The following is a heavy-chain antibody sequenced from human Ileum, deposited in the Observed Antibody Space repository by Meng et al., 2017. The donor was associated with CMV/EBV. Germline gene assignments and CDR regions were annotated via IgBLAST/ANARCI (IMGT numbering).Heavy chain of an antibody. CDR2: INRSGRA. D-gene: IGHD3-10*01. V-gene: IGHV4-34*01. CDR3: ARGQRITLVRGGRFDP. J-gene: IGHJ5*02. CDR1: EGSFPDYF. Sequence: YEGSFPDYFWTWFRQPPRKGLGWIGEINRSGRADYRSSLNSRVTISVDTSKNQFSLKLTSVTAADTAVYYCARGQRITLVRGGRFDPWGQGTLVTVSS.